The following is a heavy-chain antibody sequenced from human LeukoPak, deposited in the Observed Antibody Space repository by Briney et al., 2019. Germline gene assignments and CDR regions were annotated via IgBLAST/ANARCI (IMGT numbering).Heavy chain of an antibody. V-gene: IGHV3-7*01. CDR1: GFTFRSFS. CDR3: AREWGELEPSKSDFYYYYMDV. Sequence: QPGGSLRLSCAVSGFTFRSFSMTWVRQAPGKGLEWVANMDQDGSEKYYVDSVKGRFTISRDNAKNSLYLQMNSLRVEDTAVYYCAREWGELEPSKSDFYYYYMDVWGKGTTVTVSS. CDR2: MDQDGSEK. J-gene: IGHJ6*03. D-gene: IGHD1-1*01.